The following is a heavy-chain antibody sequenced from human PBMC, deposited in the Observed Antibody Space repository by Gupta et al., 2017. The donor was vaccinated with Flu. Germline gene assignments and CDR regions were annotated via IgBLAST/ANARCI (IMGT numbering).Heavy chain of an antibody. CDR3: ARDAPGYCGGDCYSHIGQY. V-gene: IGHV3-21*01. Sequence: KGLEWVSSISVTTTYISYADSVKGRFTISRDNARNSLFLQMNSLRPEDTAVYYCARDAPGYCGGDCYSHIGQYWGRGALVTVSS. D-gene: IGHD2-21*02. CDR2: ISVTTTYI. J-gene: IGHJ4*02.